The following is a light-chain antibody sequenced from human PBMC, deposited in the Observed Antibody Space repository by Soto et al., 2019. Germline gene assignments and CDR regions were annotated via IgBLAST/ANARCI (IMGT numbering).Light chain of an antibody. CDR3: QQDNSYWT. CDR2: DAS. Sequence: DIQMTQSPSTLSASVGDRVTITCRASQSISSWLAWYQQKPGKAPKLLIYDASSLESGVPSRFSGSGSGTEFTLTISSLQPDDFATYYCQQDNSYWTFGQGPKVEIK. V-gene: IGKV1-5*01. CDR1: QSISSW. J-gene: IGKJ1*01.